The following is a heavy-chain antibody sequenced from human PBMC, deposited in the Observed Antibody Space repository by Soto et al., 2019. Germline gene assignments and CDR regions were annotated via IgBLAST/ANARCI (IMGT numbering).Heavy chain of an antibody. CDR1: GFTFSSYS. V-gene: IGHV3-48*01. CDR3: ASDNFNSGYDYQFAYYYYYMDV. Sequence: PGGSLRLSCAASGFTFSSYSMSWVRQAPGKGLEWVSYISSSSSTIYYADSVKGRFTISRDNAKNSLYLQMNSLRAEDTAVYYCASDNFNSGYDYQFAYYYYYMDVWGKGTTVTVSS. CDR2: ISSSSSTI. D-gene: IGHD5-12*01. J-gene: IGHJ6*03.